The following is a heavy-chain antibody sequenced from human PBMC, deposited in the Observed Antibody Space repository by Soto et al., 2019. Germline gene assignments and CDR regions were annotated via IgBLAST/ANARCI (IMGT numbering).Heavy chain of an antibody. D-gene: IGHD1-26*01. J-gene: IGHJ4*02. V-gene: IGHV4-39*01. CDR2: IYYSGST. CDR1: GGSISSSSYY. CDR3: ASRGRGGSYYSPDL. Sequence: QLQLQESGPGLVKPSETLSLTCTVSGGSISSSSYYWGWIRQPPGKGLEWIGSIYYSGSTYYNPSLNSRVTISVDTSTNQFALKVSSVTAADTAVYYCASRGRGGSYYSPDLWGQGTLVTVSS.